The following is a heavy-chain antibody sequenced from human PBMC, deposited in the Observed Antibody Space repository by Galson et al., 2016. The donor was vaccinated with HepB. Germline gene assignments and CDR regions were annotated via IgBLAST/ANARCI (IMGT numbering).Heavy chain of an antibody. J-gene: IGHJ4*02. D-gene: IGHD3-10*01. CDR3: GRHFLGSGTYYTRGHDY. Sequence: SETLSLTCTVSGGSIGSSSYYWGWIRQPAGKGLEWIGSISSSGSTYYHPSLKGRLIMSIDPSNNQFSLSLSSLTAADTAIYFCGRHFLGSGTYYTRGHDYWGQGTQVTVSS. CDR1: GGSIGSSSYY. CDR2: ISSSGST. V-gene: IGHV4-39*01.